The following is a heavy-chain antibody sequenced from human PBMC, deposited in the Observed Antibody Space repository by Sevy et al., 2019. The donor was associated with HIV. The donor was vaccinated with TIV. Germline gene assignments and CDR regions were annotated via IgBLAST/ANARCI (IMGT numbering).Heavy chain of an antibody. J-gene: IGHJ4*02. V-gene: IGHV5-51*01. Sequence: GESLKISCQGSGYSFTSHWIGWVRHMPGKGLEWMGIIFPDDSDTRYSPSFQGQVTFSADKFINTAYLQWSSLKASDTAMYYCATSRSGYFDSSGYYIYWGQGTLVTVSS. CDR2: IFPDDSDT. CDR3: ATSRSGYFDSSGYYIY. CDR1: GYSFTSHW. D-gene: IGHD3-22*01.